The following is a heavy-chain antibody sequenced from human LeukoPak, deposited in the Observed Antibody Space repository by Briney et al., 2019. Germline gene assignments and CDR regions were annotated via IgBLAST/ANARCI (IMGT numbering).Heavy chain of an antibody. CDR3: ARSIAARPEDWFDP. Sequence: SVKVSCKSSGGTFSSYAISWVRQAPGQGLEWMGRIIPIFGTANYAQKFQGRVTITTDESTSTAYMELSSLRSEDTAVYYCARSIAARPEDWFDPWGQGTLVTVSS. V-gene: IGHV1-69*05. J-gene: IGHJ5*02. D-gene: IGHD6-6*01. CDR2: IIPIFGTA. CDR1: GGTFSSYA.